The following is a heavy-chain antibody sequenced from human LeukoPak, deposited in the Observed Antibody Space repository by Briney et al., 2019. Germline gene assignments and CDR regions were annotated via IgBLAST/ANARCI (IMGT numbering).Heavy chain of an antibody. Sequence: GGSLRLSCAASGFIFSRYNMNWVRHAPGKGLGWVSSISSSSTYIYYADSVKGRFTISRDNAKNSLFLQMNSLRAEDTAVYYCALEGVLVTATDSSFDYWSQGTLVTVSS. CDR2: ISSSSTYI. CDR1: GFIFSRYN. V-gene: IGHV3-21*01. J-gene: IGHJ4*02. D-gene: IGHD2-21*02. CDR3: ALEGVLVTATDSSFDY.